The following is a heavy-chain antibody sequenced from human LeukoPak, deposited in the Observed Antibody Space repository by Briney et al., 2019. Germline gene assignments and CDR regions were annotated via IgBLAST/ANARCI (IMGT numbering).Heavy chain of an antibody. Sequence: PGGSLRLSCAASGFTFSSYEMNWVRQAPGKGLEWVSYISSSGSTIYYADSVKGRFTISRDNAKNSLYLQMNSLRAGDTAVYYCAREAAAAGNKQIDYWGQGTLVTVSS. CDR2: ISSSGSTI. J-gene: IGHJ4*02. V-gene: IGHV3-48*03. CDR3: AREAAAAGNKQIDY. D-gene: IGHD6-13*01. CDR1: GFTFSSYE.